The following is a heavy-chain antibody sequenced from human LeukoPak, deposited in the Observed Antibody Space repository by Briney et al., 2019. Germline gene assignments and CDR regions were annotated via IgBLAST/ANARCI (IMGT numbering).Heavy chain of an antibody. CDR1: GFTFAYYA. V-gene: IGHV3-9*03. CDR3: AKDIGYYGSGLFDY. D-gene: IGHD3-10*01. CDR2: NSWNSGNI. J-gene: IGHJ4*02. Sequence: GGSLRLCCAASGFTFAYYARHLVRQARGGVLGLGSGNSWNSGNIGYADSVKGRFTIYRDNAKNSLYLQMNSLRAEDMALYYCAKDIGYYGSGLFDYWGQGTLVTVSS.